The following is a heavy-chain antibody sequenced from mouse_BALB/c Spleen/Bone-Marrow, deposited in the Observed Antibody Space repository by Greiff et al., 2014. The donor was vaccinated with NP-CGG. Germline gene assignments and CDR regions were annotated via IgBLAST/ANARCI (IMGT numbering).Heavy chain of an antibody. V-gene: IGHV5-6-5*01. J-gene: IGHJ4*01. CDR2: ITGGGTT. Sequence: DVMLVESGGGLVKPGESLKFSCAASGITVSSYTMSWVRQTPEKRLEWVASITGGGTTYYPDSVKGGFTISRDNARNILFLQVSSLRSEDTAIYYCSRIYGYVDAMDYWGQGTSVTVSS. D-gene: IGHD1-2*01. CDR3: SRIYGYVDAMDY. CDR1: GITVSSYT.